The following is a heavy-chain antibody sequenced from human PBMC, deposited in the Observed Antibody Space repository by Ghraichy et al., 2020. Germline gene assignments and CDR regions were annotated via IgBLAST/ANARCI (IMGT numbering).Heavy chain of an antibody. D-gene: IGHD5-12*01. J-gene: IGHJ4*02. V-gene: IGHV4-39*07. CDR2: IYYSGST. CDR3: ARARYSGYDPRGYFDY. Sequence: SETLSLTCTVSGGSISSSSYYWGWIRQPPGKGLEWIGSIYYSGSTYYNPSLKSRVTISVDTSKNQFSLKLSSVTTADTAVYYCARARYSGYDPRGYFDYWGQGTLVTVSS. CDR1: GGSISSSSYY.